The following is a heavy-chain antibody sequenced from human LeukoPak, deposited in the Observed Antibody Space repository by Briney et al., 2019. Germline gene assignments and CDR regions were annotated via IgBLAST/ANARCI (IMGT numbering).Heavy chain of an antibody. D-gene: IGHD3-9*01. V-gene: IGHV3-21*04. Sequence: KPGGSLRLSCAASGFSLSTYSMNWVRQAPGKGLEWVSSISSGSSYIYYADSVKGRFTISRDNAKNSLYLQMNSLRAEDTAVYYCARTNYDILTGYPNWFDPWGQGTLVTVSS. CDR3: ARTNYDILTGYPNWFDP. J-gene: IGHJ5*02. CDR1: GFSLSTYS. CDR2: ISSGSSYI.